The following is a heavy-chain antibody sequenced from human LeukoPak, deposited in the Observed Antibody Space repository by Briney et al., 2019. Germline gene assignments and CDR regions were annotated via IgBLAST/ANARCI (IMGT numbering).Heavy chain of an antibody. V-gene: IGHV1-2*02. Sequence: ASVKVSCKASGYTFTGYYMHWVRQAPGQGLEWMGWINPNSVGTNYAQKFQGRVTMTRDTSISTAYMELSRLRSDDTAVYYCARDRWQQLVLGWFDPWGQGTLVTVSS. CDR1: GYTFTGYY. CDR3: ARDRWQQLVLGWFDP. CDR2: INPNSVGT. D-gene: IGHD6-13*01. J-gene: IGHJ5*02.